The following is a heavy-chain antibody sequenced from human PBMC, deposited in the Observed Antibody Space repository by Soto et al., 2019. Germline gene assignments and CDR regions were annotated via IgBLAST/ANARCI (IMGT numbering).Heavy chain of an antibody. D-gene: IGHD4-17*01. Sequence: GGSLRLSCAASGFTFSNAWMSWVRQAPGKGLEWVGLIKSKTDGGTRDYAAPVKGRFTISREDSKNTLYLQMNSLKTEDTAVYYCTTEGYGYFDYWGQGTLVTVSS. CDR1: GFTFSNAW. CDR3: TTEGYGYFDY. V-gene: IGHV3-15*01. J-gene: IGHJ4*02. CDR2: IKSKTDGGTR.